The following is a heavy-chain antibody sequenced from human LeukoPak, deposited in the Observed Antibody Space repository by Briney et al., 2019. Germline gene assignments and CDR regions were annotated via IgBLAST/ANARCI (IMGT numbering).Heavy chain of an antibody. CDR3: ARDRAGPYDSSGYYP. CDR2: INPNSGGT. J-gene: IGHJ5*02. CDR1: GYTFTDYY. Sequence: ASVKVSCKTSGYTFTDYYMHWVRQAPGQGLEWMGWINPNSGGTNYAQKFQGRVTMTRDTSISTAYMELSRLRSDDTAVYYCARDRAGPYDSSGYYPWGQGTLVTVSS. D-gene: IGHD3-22*01. V-gene: IGHV1-2*02.